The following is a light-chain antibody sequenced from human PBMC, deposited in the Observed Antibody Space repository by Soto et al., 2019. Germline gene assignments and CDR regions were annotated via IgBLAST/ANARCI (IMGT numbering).Light chain of an antibody. CDR1: SSDVDDYNY. V-gene: IGLV2-11*01. Sequence: QSALTQRRSVSGSPGQSVTISCTGTSSDVDDYNYVSWYQQHPDTAPKLMIYDVTKRPSGVPDRFSGSKSGNTASLTISGLQAEDEADYYCCSYAGGYVFEVIFGGGTKVTVL. CDR3: CSYAGGYVFEVI. J-gene: IGLJ2*01. CDR2: DVT.